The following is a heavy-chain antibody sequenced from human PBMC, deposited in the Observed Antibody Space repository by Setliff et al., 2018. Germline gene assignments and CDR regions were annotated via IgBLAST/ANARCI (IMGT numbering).Heavy chain of an antibody. D-gene: IGHD3-22*01. J-gene: IGHJ3*02. CDR1: GFTFGDFA. CDR2: IGGRGIST. V-gene: IGHV3-23*01. CDR3: TRDLSPYDSSGYYDAFDM. Sequence: AGGSLRLSCAASGFTFGDFAMTWVRQAPGKGLEWVSGIGGRGISTYYADSVKGRFIISRDNSEKTLYLQMNSLRAEDTAVYYCTRDLSPYDSSGYYDAFDMWGQGTMVTVSS.